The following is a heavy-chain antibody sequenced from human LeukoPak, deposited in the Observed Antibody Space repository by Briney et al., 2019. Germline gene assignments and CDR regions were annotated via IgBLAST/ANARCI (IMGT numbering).Heavy chain of an antibody. CDR2: INTNTGNP. Sequence: ASVKVSCKASGYTFTSYAMNWVRQAPGQGLEWMGWINTNTGNPTYAQGFTGRFVFSLDISVSTAYLQISSLKAEDTAVYYCARGTMTTVTTDISDYWGQGTLVTVSS. J-gene: IGHJ4*02. CDR1: GYTFTSYA. CDR3: ARGTMTTVTTDISDY. D-gene: IGHD4-17*01. V-gene: IGHV7-4-1*02.